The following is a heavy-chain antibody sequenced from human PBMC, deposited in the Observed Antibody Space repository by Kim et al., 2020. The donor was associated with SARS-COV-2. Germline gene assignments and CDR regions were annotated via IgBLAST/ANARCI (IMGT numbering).Heavy chain of an antibody. J-gene: IGHJ6*02. V-gene: IGHV4-34*01. CDR2: INHSGST. CDR3: ARSYWLLPVRRHYGMDV. D-gene: IGHD3-9*01. CDR1: GGSFSGYY. Sequence: SETLSLTCAVYGGSFSGYYWSWIRQPPGKGLEWIGEINHSGSTNYNPSLKSRVTISVDTSKNQFSLKLSSVTAADTAVYYCARSYWLLPVRRHYGMDVWGQGTTVTVSS.